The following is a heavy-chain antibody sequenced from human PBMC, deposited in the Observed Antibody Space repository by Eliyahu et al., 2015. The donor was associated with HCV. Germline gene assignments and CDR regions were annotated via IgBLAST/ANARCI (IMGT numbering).Heavy chain of an antibody. CDR2: INPSXGST. Sequence: QVQLVXSGAEVKKXGASXXVSCKAXGXSFTSYYIHWVRQAPGQGLEWMGIINPSXGSTNYAQKFRGRLTMTRDTSTSTVYMELSSLRSEDTAMYYXARHLAAGDSWGQGTLVTVSS. V-gene: IGHV1-46*01. D-gene: IGHD6-13*01. CDR3: ARHLAAGDS. CDR1: GXSFTSYY. J-gene: IGHJ4*02.